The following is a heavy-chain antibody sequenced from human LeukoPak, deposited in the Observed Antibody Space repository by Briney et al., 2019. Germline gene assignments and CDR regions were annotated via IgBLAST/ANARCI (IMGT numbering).Heavy chain of an antibody. V-gene: IGHV3-30-3*01. D-gene: IGHD3-10*01. Sequence: PGRSLRLSCAASGFTFSSYAMHWVRQAPGKGLEWVAVISYDGSNKYYADSVKGRFTISRDNSKNTLYLQMNSLRAEDTAVYYCARVVRPEVDGSGSYDYWGQGTLVTVSS. CDR1: GFTFSSYA. CDR3: ARVVRPEVDGSGSYDY. J-gene: IGHJ4*02. CDR2: ISYDGSNK.